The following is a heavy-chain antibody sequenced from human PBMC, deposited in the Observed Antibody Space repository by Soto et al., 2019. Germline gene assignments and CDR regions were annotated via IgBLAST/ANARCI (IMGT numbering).Heavy chain of an antibody. CDR3: VSNDYYDCSGYCAH. CDR1: GYTFTGYY. V-gene: IGHV1-2*02. Sequence: QVQLVQSGAEVTKPGSSVKVSCKASGYTFTGYYMPWVRQAPGKGLEWMGWINPNGAGTNYAQRFQGRATMTRDTSISTAYMELSRLRAEDTAVYYCVSNDYYDCSGYCAHWGQGTMVTVSS. D-gene: IGHD3-22*01. J-gene: IGHJ4*02. CDR2: INPNGAGT.